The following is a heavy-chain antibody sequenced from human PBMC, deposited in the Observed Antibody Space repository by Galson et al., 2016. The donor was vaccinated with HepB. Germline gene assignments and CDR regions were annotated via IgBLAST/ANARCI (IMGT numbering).Heavy chain of an antibody. J-gene: IGHJ4*02. CDR3: AREGGYDFWGGDSFRVWSLDH. V-gene: IGHV3-33*01. CDR1: GFTFSSYG. Sequence: SLRLSCAASGFTFSSYGMHWVRQAPGKGLEWVAVIWYDGSDKYYADSVKGRFTISRDNSKDTLYLQMSSLSAEDTAVYYCAREGGYDFWGGDSFRVWSLDHWGQGTLVTVPS. D-gene: IGHD3-3*01. CDR2: IWYDGSDK.